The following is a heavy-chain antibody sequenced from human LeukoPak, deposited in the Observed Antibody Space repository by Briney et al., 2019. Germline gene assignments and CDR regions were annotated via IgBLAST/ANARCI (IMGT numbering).Heavy chain of an antibody. CDR3: VRLVGGDIDY. CDR2: ISYDGSNK. V-gene: IGHV3-30-3*01. Sequence: PGRSLRLSCAASGFTFSSYAMHWVRQAPGKGLEWVAVISYDGSNKYYADSVKGRFTISRDNSENTLYLQMNSLRAEDTAVYYCVRLVGGDIDYWGQGTLVTVSS. CDR1: GFTFSSYA. D-gene: IGHD5-12*01. J-gene: IGHJ4*02.